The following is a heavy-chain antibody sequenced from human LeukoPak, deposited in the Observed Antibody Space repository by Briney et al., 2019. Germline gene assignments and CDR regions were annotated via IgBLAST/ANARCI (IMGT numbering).Heavy chain of an antibody. V-gene: IGHV3-7*01. Sequence: GGSLRLSCAASGFTFSNSWMSWVRQAPGKGLEWVATIKPDGSAQYYVDSVKGRFTISRDNAKNSLFLQINSLRAEDTAVYYCARVRDGYNLGGYYFDYWGQGTLVTVSS. CDR3: ARVRDGYNLGGYYFDY. J-gene: IGHJ4*02. D-gene: IGHD5-24*01. CDR1: GFTFSNSW. CDR2: IKPDGSAQ.